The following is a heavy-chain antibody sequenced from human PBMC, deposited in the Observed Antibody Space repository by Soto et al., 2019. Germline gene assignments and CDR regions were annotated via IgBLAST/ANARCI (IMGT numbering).Heavy chain of an antibody. CDR1: GYTFTGYY. V-gene: IGHV1-2*02. CDR2: INPNSGGT. Sequence: ASVKVSCKASGYTFTGYYMHWVRQAPGQWLEWMGWINPNSGGTNYAQKFQVRVTMTRDTSINTAYMELSRLRSDDTAVYYCARGIRSSNWFDPWGQGTLVTVSS. J-gene: IGHJ5*02. CDR3: ARGIRSSNWFDP. D-gene: IGHD1-20*01.